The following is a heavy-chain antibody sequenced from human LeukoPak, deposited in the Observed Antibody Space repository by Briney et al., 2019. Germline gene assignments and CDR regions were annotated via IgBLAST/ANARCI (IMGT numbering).Heavy chain of an antibody. CDR2: IYPGDSDT. V-gene: IGHV5-51*01. Sequence: GESLKISCKGSGYSFTRKWIGWVRQMPGKGLEWMAIIYPGDSDTRYSPSFQGQVTISADKSINTAYLQWSSLKASDTAMYYCARRVVNNRNWYFDLWDRGTLVTVSS. D-gene: IGHD4-23*01. CDR3: ARRVVNNRNWYFDL. J-gene: IGHJ2*01. CDR1: GYSFTRKW.